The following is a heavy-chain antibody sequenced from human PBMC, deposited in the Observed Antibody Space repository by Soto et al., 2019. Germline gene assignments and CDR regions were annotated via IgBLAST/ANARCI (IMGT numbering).Heavy chain of an antibody. Sequence: SETLSLTCTVSGYSVSSGSYYWSWIRQPPGKGLEWIGYIYNIGSTNYNSSLKRRVTISADTSKNQFSLKLTSVTAADTAVYYCARDRGYYETSGYLKAFDIWGQGTMVTVSS. D-gene: IGHD3-22*01. CDR1: GYSVSSGSYY. CDR3: ARDRGYYETSGYLKAFDI. CDR2: IYNIGST. V-gene: IGHV4-61*01. J-gene: IGHJ3*02.